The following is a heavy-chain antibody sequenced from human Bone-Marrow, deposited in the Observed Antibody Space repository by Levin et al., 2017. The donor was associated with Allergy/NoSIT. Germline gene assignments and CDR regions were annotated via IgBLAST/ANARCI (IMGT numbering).Heavy chain of an antibody. CDR3: ARESCSSTSCYAPFDY. D-gene: IGHD2-2*01. Sequence: SETLSLTCAVYGGSFSGYYWSWIRQPPGKGLEWIGEINHSGSTNYNPSLKSRVTISVDTSKNQFSLKLSSVTAADTAVYYCARESCSSTSCYAPFDYWGQGTLVTVSS. CDR1: GGSFSGYY. J-gene: IGHJ4*02. CDR2: INHSGST. V-gene: IGHV4-34*01.